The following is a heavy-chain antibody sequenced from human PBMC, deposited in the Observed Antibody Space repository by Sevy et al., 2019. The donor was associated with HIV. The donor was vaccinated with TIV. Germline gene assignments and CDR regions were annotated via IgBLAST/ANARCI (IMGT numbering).Heavy chain of an antibody. J-gene: IGHJ4*02. Sequence: GGSLRLSCAASGFAFYDYSMRWIRQAPGKGLEWVATLSFGCGKINYADSVKGRFTISRDNSKTSFYLQMDNLRVEDTALYYCAREGCTRPHDYWGQGTRVTVSS. V-gene: IGHV3-23*01. CDR3: AREGCTRPHDY. CDR2: LSFGCGKI. CDR1: GFAFYDYS. D-gene: IGHD2-8*01.